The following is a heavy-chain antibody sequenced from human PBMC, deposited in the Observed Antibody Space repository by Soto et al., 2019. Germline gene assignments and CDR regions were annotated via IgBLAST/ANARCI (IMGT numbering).Heavy chain of an antibody. J-gene: IGHJ4*02. D-gene: IGHD2-21*02. CDR1: GFTFSSYG. CDR3: ARGDCGGDCYLYPINPQLDY. Sequence: PGGSLRLSCAASGFTFSSYGMHWVRQAPGKGLEWVAVIWYDGSNKYYADSVKGRFTISRDNSKNTLYLQMNSLRAEDTAVYYCARGDCGGDCYLYPINPQLDYWGQGTLVTVSS. CDR2: IWYDGSNK. V-gene: IGHV3-33*01.